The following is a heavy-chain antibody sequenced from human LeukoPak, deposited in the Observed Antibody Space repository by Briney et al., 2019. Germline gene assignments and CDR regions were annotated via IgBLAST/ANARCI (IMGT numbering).Heavy chain of an antibody. J-gene: IGHJ4*02. CDR1: GYSFTSYW. CDR3: ARRGEAMDPFDY. CDR2: IYPGDSDT. V-gene: IGHV5-51*01. D-gene: IGHD5-18*01. Sequence: ESLKISCKDSGYSFTSYWIGWVRQMPAKGLEWMGIIYPGDSDTRYSPSFQGQVTISADKSINTAYLQWSSLKASDTAIYYCARRGEAMDPFDYWGQGTLVTVSS.